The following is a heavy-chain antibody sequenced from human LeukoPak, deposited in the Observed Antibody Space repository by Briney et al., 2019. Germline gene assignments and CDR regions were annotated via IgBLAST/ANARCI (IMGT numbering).Heavy chain of an antibody. D-gene: IGHD4-11*01. CDR1: GYTLTELS. V-gene: IGHV1-24*01. J-gene: IGHJ4*02. CDR2: FDPEDGET. Sequence: ASVKVSCKVSGYTLTELSMHWVRQAPGKGLEWMGGFDPEDGETIYAQKFQDRVTITWDASISTAYMDLSSLRSEDTAVYYCARVGYSNSYDYWGQGTLVTVSS. CDR3: ARVGYSNSYDY.